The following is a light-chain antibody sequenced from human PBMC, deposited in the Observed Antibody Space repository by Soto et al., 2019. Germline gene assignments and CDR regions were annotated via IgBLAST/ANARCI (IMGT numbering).Light chain of an antibody. CDR3: QQYNNWWT. CDR2: GAS. CDR1: QSVSSN. V-gene: IGKV3-15*01. Sequence: IVMAQSPATLSLSAGERATLSCRASQSVSSNLAWYQQKRGQAPRLLIYGASSRATGIPARFSVSGSGTEFTLTIGSMKSEDFAVDDCQQYNNWWTFGQGTKVDIK. J-gene: IGKJ1*01.